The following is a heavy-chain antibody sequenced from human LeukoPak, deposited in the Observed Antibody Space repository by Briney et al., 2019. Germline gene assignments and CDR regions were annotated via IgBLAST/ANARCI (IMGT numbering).Heavy chain of an antibody. Sequence: VASVKVSCKASGGTFSKYTISWVRQRPGQGLEWMGGITPLFGTANYAQKFQGRVTITADESASTAYMELSSLRSEDTAVYYCARSKYGGDDYWGQGTLVTVSS. D-gene: IGHD2-21*01. CDR1: GGTFSKYT. CDR3: ARSKYGGDDY. CDR2: ITPLFGTA. V-gene: IGHV1-69*13. J-gene: IGHJ4*02.